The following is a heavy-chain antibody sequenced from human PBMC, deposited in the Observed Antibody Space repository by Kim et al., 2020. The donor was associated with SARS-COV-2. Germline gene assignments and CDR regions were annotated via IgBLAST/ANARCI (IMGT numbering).Heavy chain of an antibody. V-gene: IGHV4-59*08. Sequence: NPSLKSRVTISVDTSKNQFSLKLSSVTAADTAVYYCARHKAARLDWYFDLWGRGTLVTVSS. J-gene: IGHJ2*01. D-gene: IGHD6-6*01. CDR3: ARHKAARLDWYFDL.